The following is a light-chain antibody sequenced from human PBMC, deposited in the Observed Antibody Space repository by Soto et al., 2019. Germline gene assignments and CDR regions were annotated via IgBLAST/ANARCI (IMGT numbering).Light chain of an antibody. J-gene: IGKJ1*01. CDR1: QSVSSSY. CDR2: GAS. CDR3: HQSAGWT. Sequence: EVVLTQSPGSLSLSPGERATLSCRASQSVSSSYLAWYQQKPGQAPRLLIFGASNRATGIPDRFSGSGSGTDFTLTISRLEPEDSAVYYCHQSAGWTFGQGTKVEIK. V-gene: IGKV3-20*01.